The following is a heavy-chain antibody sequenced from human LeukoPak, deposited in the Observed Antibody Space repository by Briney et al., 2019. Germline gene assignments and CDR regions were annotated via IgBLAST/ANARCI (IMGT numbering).Heavy chain of an antibody. J-gene: IGHJ4*02. CDR2: ISSSGSTI. CDR1: GFTFSSYE. Sequence: GGSLRLSCAASGFTFSSYEMNWVRQAPGKGLEWVSYISSSGSTIYYADSVKGRFTISRDNSKNTLYLQMNSLRAEDTAVYYCAGNYDSSGYYLYWGQGTLVTVSS. D-gene: IGHD3-22*01. CDR3: AGNYDSSGYYLY. V-gene: IGHV3-48*03.